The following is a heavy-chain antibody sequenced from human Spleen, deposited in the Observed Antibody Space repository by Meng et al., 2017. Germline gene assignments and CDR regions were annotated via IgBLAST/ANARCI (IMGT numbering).Heavy chain of an antibody. D-gene: IGHD6-13*01. Sequence: ASVKVSCKTSGYTFTSYGISWVRQAPGQGLEWMGWISANNGNTNYAQKLQGRVTMTTDTSTITAYMELRSLRSDDTAVYYCARDRGAYSDSWYNAYNYAMAVWGQGNTV. J-gene: IGHJ6*01. V-gene: IGHV1-18*01. CDR3: ARDRGAYSDSWYNAYNYAMAV. CDR2: ISANNGNT. CDR1: GYTFTSYG.